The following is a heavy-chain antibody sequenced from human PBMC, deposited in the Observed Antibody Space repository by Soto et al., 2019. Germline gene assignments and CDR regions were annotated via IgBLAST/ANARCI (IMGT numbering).Heavy chain of an antibody. CDR1: GYTFTNYA. CDR3: ARGGGGLRLGELPFFDY. CDR2: INSANGNT. V-gene: IGHV1-3*01. Sequence: ASVKVSCKASGYTFTNYAIHWVRQAPGQRLERMGWINSANGNTQYSQKFQGRLTITRDTSASTGTMDLSSLRSEDTALYYCARGGGGLRLGELPFFDYWGQGTLVTVSS. D-gene: IGHD3-16*01. J-gene: IGHJ4*02.